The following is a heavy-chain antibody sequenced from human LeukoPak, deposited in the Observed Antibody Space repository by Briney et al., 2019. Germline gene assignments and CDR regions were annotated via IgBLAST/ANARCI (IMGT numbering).Heavy chain of an antibody. CDR3: ARIGRYYYDSSGACFDY. Sequence: GGSLRLSCAASGFTFSSYEMNWVRQAPGKGLEWVSYISSSGSTIYYADSVKGRFTISRDNAKNSLYLQMNSLRAEDTAVYYCARIGRYYYDSSGACFDYWGQGTLVTVSS. D-gene: IGHD3-22*01. J-gene: IGHJ4*02. CDR1: GFTFSSYE. V-gene: IGHV3-48*03. CDR2: ISSSGSTI.